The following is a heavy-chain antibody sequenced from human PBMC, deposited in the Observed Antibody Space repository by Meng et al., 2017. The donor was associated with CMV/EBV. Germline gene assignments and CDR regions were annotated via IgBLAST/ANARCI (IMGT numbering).Heavy chain of an antibody. V-gene: IGHV1-69*02. CDR1: GVTFSSYT. CDR3: ARVGSGSQAGFIFHAFDI. D-gene: IGHD1-26*01. Sequence: SVKVSCKASGVTFSSYTISWVRQAPGQGLEWMGRIIPILGIANYAQKFQGRVTITADKSTSTAYMELSSLRSEDTAVYYCARVGSGSQAGFIFHAFDIWGQGTMVTVSS. CDR2: IIPILGIA. J-gene: IGHJ3*02.